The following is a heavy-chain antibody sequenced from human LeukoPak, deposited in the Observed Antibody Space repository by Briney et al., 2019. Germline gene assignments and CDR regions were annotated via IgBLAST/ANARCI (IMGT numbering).Heavy chain of an antibody. V-gene: IGHV3-48*03. J-gene: IGHJ6*04. CDR3: AELGITMIGGV. Sequence: GGSLRLSCAASGFTFDDYGMSWVRQAPGKGLEWVSYVSGSGSIIYYADSVKGRFTISRDNAKNSLYLQMNSLRAEDTAVYYCAELGITMIGGVWGKGTTVTISS. CDR2: VSGSGSII. CDR1: GFTFDDYG. D-gene: IGHD3-10*02.